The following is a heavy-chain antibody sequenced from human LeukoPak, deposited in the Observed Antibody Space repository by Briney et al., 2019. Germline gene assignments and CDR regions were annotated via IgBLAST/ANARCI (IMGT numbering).Heavy chain of an antibody. D-gene: IGHD3-3*01. CDR2: INQDGSEK. CDR1: GFTFGTYN. Sequence: GGSLRLSCAASGFTFGTYNINWVRQAPGKGLEWVANINQDGSEKYYVDSVKGRFIISRDNAKNSVYLQMNSLRAEDTAVYYCARQYDFWDAFDIWGQGTMVTVSS. J-gene: IGHJ3*02. V-gene: IGHV3-7*01. CDR3: ARQYDFWDAFDI.